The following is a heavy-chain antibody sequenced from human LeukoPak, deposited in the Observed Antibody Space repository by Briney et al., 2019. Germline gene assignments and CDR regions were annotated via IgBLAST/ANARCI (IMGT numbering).Heavy chain of an antibody. J-gene: IGHJ4*02. Sequence: GGSLRLSCAASGFTFSSYAMSWVRQAPGKGLEWVSAISGSGGSTYYADSVKGRFTISRDNSKNTLYLQMNSLRAEDTAVYYCAKDQGLYYVFSAQQGLFDYWGQGTLVTVSS. V-gene: IGHV3-23*01. CDR1: GFTFSSYA. D-gene: IGHD3-10*02. CDR3: AKDQGLYYVFSAQQGLFDY. CDR2: ISGSGGST.